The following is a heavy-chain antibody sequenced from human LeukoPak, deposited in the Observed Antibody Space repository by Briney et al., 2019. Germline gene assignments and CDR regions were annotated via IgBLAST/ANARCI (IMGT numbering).Heavy chain of an antibody. D-gene: IGHD6-13*01. V-gene: IGHV4-59*01. J-gene: IGHJ4*02. CDR1: GGSIISYY. Sequence: SQTLSLTCTVSGGSIISYYWSWIRQPPGNGLEWIGYIYYSGSTNYNPSLKSRVTISVDTSKDQFSLKLSSVTAADTAVYYCARRYSSSWFDYWGQGTLVTVSS. CDR3: ARRYSSSWFDY. CDR2: IYYSGST.